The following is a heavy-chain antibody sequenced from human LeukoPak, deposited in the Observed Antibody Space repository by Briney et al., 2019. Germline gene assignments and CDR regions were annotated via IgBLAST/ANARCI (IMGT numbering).Heavy chain of an antibody. CDR3: ARLDLMVRGASHGDYYYGMDV. Sequence: GASVKVSCKASGYTFTSYGISWVRQAPGQGLEWMGWISAYNGNTNYAQKLQGRVTMTTDTSTSTAYMELRSLRSDDTAVYYCARLDLMVRGASHGDYYYGMDVWGQGTTVTVSS. J-gene: IGHJ6*02. CDR1: GYTFTSYG. CDR2: ISAYNGNT. V-gene: IGHV1-18*01. D-gene: IGHD3-10*01.